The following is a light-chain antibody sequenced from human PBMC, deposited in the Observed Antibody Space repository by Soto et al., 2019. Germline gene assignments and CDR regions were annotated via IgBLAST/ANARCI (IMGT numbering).Light chain of an antibody. CDR2: AAS. Sequence: PGERATLSCRASPSVSTNYLAWYHQKPGQAPRLLSYAASSRATGIPDSFSGSGSGADFTLTISRLEPEDFAVYFCQQYGSVPLTFGGGTKVEIK. J-gene: IGKJ4*01. CDR3: QQYGSVPLT. CDR1: PSVSTNY. V-gene: IGKV3-20*01.